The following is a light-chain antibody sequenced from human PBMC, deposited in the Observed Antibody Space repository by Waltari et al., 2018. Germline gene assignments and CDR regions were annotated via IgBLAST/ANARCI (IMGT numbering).Light chain of an antibody. Sequence: EVVLTQSPDFQSVTPKEKVTITCRASQSFCTGLHWYQQKPDPSPKLLIKDASQSISGVPSRFSGSGSGTDFTLTINSLEAEDAATYYCHQTSSLPETFGQGTKVEIK. V-gene: IGKV6-21*02. CDR2: DAS. CDR1: QSFCTG. CDR3: HQTSSLPET. J-gene: IGKJ1*01.